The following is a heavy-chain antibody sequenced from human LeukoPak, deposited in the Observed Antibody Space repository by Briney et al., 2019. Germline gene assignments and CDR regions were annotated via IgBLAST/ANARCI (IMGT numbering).Heavy chain of an antibody. CDR1: GFTFSSYA. CDR2: ISHSGDIT. D-gene: IGHD7-27*01. CDR3: AKELGKATFDY. Sequence: GGSLRLSCAASGFTFSSYAMSWVRQAPGKGLEWVSSISHSGDITYSPDSVKGRFTISRDNSKNTLYLQMNSLRAEDTAVYYCAKELGKATFDYWGQGTLVTVSS. V-gene: IGHV3-23*01. J-gene: IGHJ4*02.